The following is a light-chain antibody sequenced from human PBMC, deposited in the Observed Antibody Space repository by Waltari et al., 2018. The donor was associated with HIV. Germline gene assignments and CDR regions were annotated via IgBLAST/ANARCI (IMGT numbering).Light chain of an antibody. V-gene: IGLV2-8*01. Sequence: QSTLTQPPSASGSPGQSVTISCTGTSSDIGGYNYVSWYQQHPGKAPKLIMTEVTKRPSGVPDRFSGSKSGNTASLTVSGLLADDEALYYCSSFAPTNKFYVLFGGGTTLTVL. CDR1: SSDIGGYNY. J-gene: IGLJ2*01. CDR3: SSFAPTNKFYVL. CDR2: EVT.